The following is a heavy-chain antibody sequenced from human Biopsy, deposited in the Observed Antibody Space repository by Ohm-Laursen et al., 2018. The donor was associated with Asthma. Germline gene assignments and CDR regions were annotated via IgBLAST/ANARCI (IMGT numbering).Heavy chain of an antibody. CDR3: VRHQYSSSWSTFDY. J-gene: IGHJ4*02. D-gene: IGHD3-22*01. CDR1: GGSITSSSYY. CDR2: MYHSGSP. V-gene: IGHV4-39*01. Sequence: GTLSLTCSVSGGSITSSSYYWGWIRQPPGKGMEWIGSMYHSGSPYYHPSLKSRATISVDTSKNQLSLKMSSVTAADTAVYFCVRHQYSSSWSTFDYWGQGALVTVS.